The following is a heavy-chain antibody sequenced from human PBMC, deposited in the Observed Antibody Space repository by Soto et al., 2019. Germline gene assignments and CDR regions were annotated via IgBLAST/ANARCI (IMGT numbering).Heavy chain of an antibody. Sequence: SETLSLTCTVSGGSISSGGYYWSWIRQHPGKGLEYIGYIYYSGSTYYNPSLKSRVTISVDTSKNQFSLKLSSVTAADTAVYYCARDPGGGYYYYGMDVWGQGTTVT. J-gene: IGHJ6*02. CDR2: IYYSGST. CDR3: ARDPGGGYYYYGMDV. V-gene: IGHV4-31*03. CDR1: GGSISSGGYY. D-gene: IGHD1-1*01.